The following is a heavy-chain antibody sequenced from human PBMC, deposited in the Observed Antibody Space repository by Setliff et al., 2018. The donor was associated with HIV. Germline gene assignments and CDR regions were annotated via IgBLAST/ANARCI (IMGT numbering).Heavy chain of an antibody. CDR1: GYTFTSYD. J-gene: IGHJ4*02. V-gene: IGHV1-18*01. CDR3: ARDDDYISLSGLGY. Sequence: ASVKVSCKASGYTFTSYDISWVRQAPGQGLEWMGWISAYNGYTNYAQKLQGRVTMTTDTSTSTAYIELRSLRSDDTAVYYCARDDDYISLSGLGYWGQGTLVTVSS. D-gene: IGHD6-6*01. CDR2: ISAYNGYT.